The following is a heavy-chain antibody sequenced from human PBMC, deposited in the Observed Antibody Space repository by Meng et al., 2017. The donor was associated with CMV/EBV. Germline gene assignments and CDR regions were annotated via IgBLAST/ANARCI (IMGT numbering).Heavy chain of an antibody. V-gene: IGHV4-4*07. J-gene: IGHJ5*02. Sequence: QARTEDSVPGLVKPSETLSLTCTVSGVSISSYYWSWIRQPAGKGLEWIGRIYTSGSTNYNPSLKSRVTMSVDTSKNQFSLKLSSVTAADTAVYYCAREIVVVPAAIDNWFDPWGQGTLVTVSS. CDR1: GVSISSYY. CDR3: AREIVVVPAAIDNWFDP. D-gene: IGHD2-2*02. CDR2: IYTSGST.